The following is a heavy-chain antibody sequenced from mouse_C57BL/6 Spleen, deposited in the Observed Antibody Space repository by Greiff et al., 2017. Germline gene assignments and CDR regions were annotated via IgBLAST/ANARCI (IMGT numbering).Heavy chain of an antibody. V-gene: IGHV1-81*01. CDR2: IYPRSGNT. D-gene: IGHD1-1*01. Sequence: QVQLKESGAELARPGASVKLSCKASGYTFTSYGISWVKQRTGQGLEWIGEIYPRSGNTYYTAKFKGKATLTADKSSSTAYMELRSLTSEDSAVYFCARSDTTVVAGTWYAMDYWGQGTSVTVSS. CDR3: ARSDTTVVAGTWYAMDY. CDR1: GYTFTSYG. J-gene: IGHJ4*01.